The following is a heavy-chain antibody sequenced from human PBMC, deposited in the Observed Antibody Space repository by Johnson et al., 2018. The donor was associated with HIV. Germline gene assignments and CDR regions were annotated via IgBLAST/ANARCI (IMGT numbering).Heavy chain of an antibody. CDR1: GFTFSSYA. J-gene: IGHJ3*02. Sequence: VQLVESGGGVVQPGGSLRLSCAASGFTFSSYAMSWVRQAPGKGLEWVSAISGSGGSTYYADSVKGRFTSSRDNSKNTLYLQMNSLRAEATAVYSCARTQVVYAHFDICGQGTMVTVSS. CDR3: ARTQVVYAHFDI. V-gene: IGHV3-23*04. CDR2: ISGSGGST. D-gene: IGHD2-8*02.